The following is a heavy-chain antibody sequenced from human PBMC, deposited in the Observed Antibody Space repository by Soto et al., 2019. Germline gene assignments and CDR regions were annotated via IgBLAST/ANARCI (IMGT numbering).Heavy chain of an antibody. CDR2: ITNSGSAI. V-gene: IGHV3-48*03. J-gene: IGHJ4*02. Sequence: EVQLVESGGGLIQPGGSLRLSCAASGFTFSTYEMNWVRQAPGKGLEWISYITNSGSAIYYADSVKGRFTISRDNAKNSLYLQMNSLRAEDTGVYYCARDLSAVANGGFDYWGQGTLVTVSS. D-gene: IGHD3-16*01. CDR3: ARDLSAVANGGFDY. CDR1: GFTFSTYE.